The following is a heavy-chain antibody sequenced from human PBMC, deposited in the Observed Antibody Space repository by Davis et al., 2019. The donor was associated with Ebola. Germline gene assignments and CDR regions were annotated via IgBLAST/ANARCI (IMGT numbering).Heavy chain of an antibody. CDR3: ARGKWFDP. CDR2: IIPVVDTK. V-gene: IGHV1-69*04. J-gene: IGHJ5*02. CDR1: GGTFTNYA. Sequence: AASVKVSCKTSGGTFTNYAANWVRQAPGQGLEWMGRIIPVVDTKDYAQKFQRRVTLTADKATNTAYRELSGVRFDDTAVYYCARGKWFDPWGQGTLVSVTS.